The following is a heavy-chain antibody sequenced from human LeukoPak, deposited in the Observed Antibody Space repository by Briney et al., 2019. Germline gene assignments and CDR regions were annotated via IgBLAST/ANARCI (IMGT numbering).Heavy chain of an antibody. CDR2: ISYDGSNK. Sequence: GGSLRLSCAAFGFTFNNYAMHWVRQAPGKGLEWVTVISYDGSNKYYADSVKGRFTISRDNSKNTLYLQMNSLRAEDTAVYYCARDRREGYSGYESIDYWGQGTLVIVSS. V-gene: IGHV3-30*04. D-gene: IGHD5-12*01. CDR1: GFTFNNYA. J-gene: IGHJ4*02. CDR3: ARDRREGYSGYESIDY.